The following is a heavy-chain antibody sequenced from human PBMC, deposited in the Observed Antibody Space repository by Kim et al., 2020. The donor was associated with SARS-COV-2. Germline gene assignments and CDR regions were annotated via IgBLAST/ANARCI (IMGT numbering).Heavy chain of an antibody. J-gene: IGHJ3*01. V-gene: IGHV3-30*04. CDR3: ARDDYGDADA. Sequence: GGSLRLSCASSGFTFSRFAMHWVRQVPGKGLEWVASISHDGGSEYYTDSVKGRFTISRDDSKNTLYLQMDSLRAEDMAVYYCARDDYGDADA. CDR1: GFTFSRFA. CDR2: ISHDGGSE. D-gene: IGHD4-17*01.